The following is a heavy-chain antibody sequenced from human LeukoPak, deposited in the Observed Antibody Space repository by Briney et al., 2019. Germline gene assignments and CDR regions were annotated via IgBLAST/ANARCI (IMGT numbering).Heavy chain of an antibody. Sequence: GGSLRLSCAASGFTFSSYAMHWVRQAPGKGLECVAVISYDGSNKYYADSVKGRFTISRDNSKNTLYLQMNSLRAEDTAVYYCARAPGSVDAFDIWGQGTMVTVSS. CDR1: GFTFSSYA. CDR3: ARAPGSVDAFDI. J-gene: IGHJ3*02. V-gene: IGHV3-30-3*01. D-gene: IGHD1-26*01. CDR2: ISYDGSNK.